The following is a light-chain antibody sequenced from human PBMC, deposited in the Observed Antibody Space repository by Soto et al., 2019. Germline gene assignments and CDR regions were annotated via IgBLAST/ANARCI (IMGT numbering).Light chain of an antibody. J-gene: IGKJ1*01. Sequence: EIVLTQSPGTLSLSPGERATLSCRASQSVSNNYLAWYQQKPGQAPRLLIYGAPNRATGIPDRFSGSGSGTDFTLTISSLQPDDFATYYCQHYNSYSEAFGQGTKVDIK. CDR3: QHYNSYSEA. V-gene: IGKV3-20*01. CDR1: QSVSNNY. CDR2: GAP.